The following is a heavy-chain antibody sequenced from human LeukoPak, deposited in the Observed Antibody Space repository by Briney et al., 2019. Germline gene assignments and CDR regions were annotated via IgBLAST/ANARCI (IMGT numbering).Heavy chain of an antibody. CDR2: IWYDGSNK. Sequence: GGSLRLSCAASGFTFSSYGMHWVRQAPGKGLEWVAVIWYDGSNKYYADSVKGRFTISRDNSKNTLYLQMNSLRAEDTAVYYCAKAGYSPGSYYYGMDVWGQGTTVTVSS. D-gene: IGHD2-15*01. V-gene: IGHV3-33*06. CDR3: AKAGYSPGSYYYGMDV. CDR1: GFTFSSYG. J-gene: IGHJ6*02.